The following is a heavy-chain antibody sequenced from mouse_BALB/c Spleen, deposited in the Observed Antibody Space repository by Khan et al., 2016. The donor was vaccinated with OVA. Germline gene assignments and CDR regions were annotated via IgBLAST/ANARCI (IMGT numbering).Heavy chain of an antibody. CDR1: GYTFTSYT. CDR3: ERDGAYYRSYGGIAY. D-gene: IGHD1-1*01. J-gene: IGHJ3*01. Sequence: QVQLQQSGAELARPGASVKISCKASGYTFTSYTIHWIKLRPGQGLEWIGYINPSTGYTTYTQKFKDKATLSADKSSTTAYMQLSSLTSDDSAVYNSERDGAYYRSYGGIAYGGQGTRVTVSA. CDR2: INPSTGYT. V-gene: IGHV1-4*01.